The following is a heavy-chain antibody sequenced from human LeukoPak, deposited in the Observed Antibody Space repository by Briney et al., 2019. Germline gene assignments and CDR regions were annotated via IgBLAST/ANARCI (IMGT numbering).Heavy chain of an antibody. CDR2: ISAYSGNT. CDR1: GYTFTSYG. J-gene: IGHJ5*02. CDR3: ARGDPPYYYDSSGYLAEVWFDR. V-gene: IGHV1-18*01. D-gene: IGHD3-22*01. Sequence: GASVKVSCKASGYTFTSYGISWVRQAPGQGLEWMGWISAYSGNTNYAQKLQGRVTMTTDTSTSTAYMELRSLRSDDTAVYYCARGDPPYYYDSSGYLAEVWFDRWGQGTLVTVSS.